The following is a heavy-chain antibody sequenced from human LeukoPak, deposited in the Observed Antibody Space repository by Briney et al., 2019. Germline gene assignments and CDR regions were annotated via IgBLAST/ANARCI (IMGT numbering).Heavy chain of an antibody. J-gene: IGHJ4*02. D-gene: IGHD2-2*01. Sequence: PSETLSLTCTVSGGSISSYYWSWIRQPAGKGLEWIGRIYTSGSTNYNPSLKSQVTMSVDTSKNQFSLKLSSVTAADTAVYYCARDYCSSTSCYPYYFDYWGQGTLVTVSS. CDR1: GGSISSYY. CDR3: ARDYCSSTSCYPYYFDY. V-gene: IGHV4-4*07. CDR2: IYTSGST.